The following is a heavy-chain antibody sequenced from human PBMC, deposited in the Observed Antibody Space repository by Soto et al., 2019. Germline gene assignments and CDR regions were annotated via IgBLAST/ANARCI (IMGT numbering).Heavy chain of an antibody. CDR1: GFPFSDHY. J-gene: IGHJ4*02. D-gene: IGHD2-21*01. CDR3: SRGGGGGLFDL. Sequence: QVQLVESGGGLVKPGGSLRLSCASSGFPFSDHYMSWIRRSPGKGLEFLSYISPGTTYKNYADSVKGRFTISRDNAKSPLYLQLNGLRAEDTAVYFCSRGGGGGLFDLWGQGTFVTVSS. CDR2: ISPGTTYK. V-gene: IGHV3-11*06.